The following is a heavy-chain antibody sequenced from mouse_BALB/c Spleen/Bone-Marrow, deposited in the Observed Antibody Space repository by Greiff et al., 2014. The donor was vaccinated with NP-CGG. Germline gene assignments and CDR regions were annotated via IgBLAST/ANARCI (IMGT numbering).Heavy chain of an antibody. CDR1: GYAFSSYW. Sequence: QVQLQQSGAELVRPGSSVKISCKASGYAFSSYWMNWVRQRPGQGLEWIGQIYPGDGDTNYNGKFKGKATLTADRSSSTAYMQLSSLTSEDSAVYFCARPPWFAYWGQGTLVTVSA. CDR3: ARPPWFAY. CDR2: IYPGDGDT. V-gene: IGHV1-80*01. J-gene: IGHJ3*01.